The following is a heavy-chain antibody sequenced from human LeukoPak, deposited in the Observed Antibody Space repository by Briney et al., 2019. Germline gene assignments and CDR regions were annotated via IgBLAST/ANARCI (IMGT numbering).Heavy chain of an antibody. CDR2: ISAYNGNT. D-gene: IGHD1-26*01. V-gene: IGHV1-18*01. CDR3: ARDSYFYSAGSTTTNYGMDV. J-gene: IGHJ6*02. CDR1: GYTFTSYG. Sequence: ASVKVSCKASGYTFTSYGISWVRQAPGQGLEWMGWISAYNGNTNYAQKLQGRVTMTTDTSTSTAYMELRSLRSDDTAVYYCARDSYFYSAGSTTTNYGMDVWGQGTTVTVSS.